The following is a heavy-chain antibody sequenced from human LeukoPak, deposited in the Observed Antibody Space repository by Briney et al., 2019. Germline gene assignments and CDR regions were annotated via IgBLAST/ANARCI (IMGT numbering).Heavy chain of an antibody. CDR3: AHSPSYTSFGVAYKYNYLDP. J-gene: IGHJ5*02. CDR2: IYWNDDK. D-gene: IGHD3-3*01. V-gene: IGHV2-5*01. Sequence: SGPTLVKPTQTLTLTCTFSGFSLTTVGVGVGWIRQPPGKALEWLAVIYWNDDKRYSPSLRSRLTITKDTSENQVVLTMANMDPVDTATYYSAHSPSYTSFGVAYKYNYLDPWGQGTLVTVSS. CDR1: GFSLTTVGVG.